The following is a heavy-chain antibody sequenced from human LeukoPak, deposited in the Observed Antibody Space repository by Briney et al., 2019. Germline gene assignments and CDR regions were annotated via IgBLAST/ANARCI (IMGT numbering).Heavy chain of an antibody. V-gene: IGHV4-39*07. CDR2: IYYSGST. J-gene: IGHJ4*02. Sequence: SETLSLTCTVSGGSISSSSYYWGWIRQPPGKGLKWIGSIYYSGSTYYNPSLKSRVTISVDTSKNQFSLKLSSVTAADTAVCYCAREVATAESGDYWGQGTLVTVSS. CDR3: AREVATAESGDY. CDR1: GGSISSSSYY. D-gene: IGHD2-15*01.